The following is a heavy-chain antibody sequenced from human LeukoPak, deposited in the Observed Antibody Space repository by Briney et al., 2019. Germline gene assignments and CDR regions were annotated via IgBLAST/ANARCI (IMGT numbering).Heavy chain of an antibody. CDR1: GFTFSSYG. D-gene: IGHD3-16*02. J-gene: IGHJ4*02. V-gene: IGHV3-33*01. CDR2: IWYDGSNK. Sequence: PGRSLRLSCAASGFTFSSYGMHWVRQAPGKGLEWVAVIWYDGSNKYYADSVKGRFTISRDNSKNTLYLQMNSLRAEDTAVYYCARDPLMITFGGVIVTQLDCWGQGTLVTVSS. CDR3: ARDPLMITFGGVIVTQLDC.